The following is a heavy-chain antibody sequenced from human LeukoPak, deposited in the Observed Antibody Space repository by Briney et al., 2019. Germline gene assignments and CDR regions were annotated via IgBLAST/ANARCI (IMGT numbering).Heavy chain of an antibody. Sequence: GRSLRLSCAASGFTFSSYAVHWVRQAPGKGLEWVAVISYDGSNKYYADSVKGRFTISRDNSKNTLYLQMNSLRAEDTAVYYCARGGEMATITLGWFDPWGQGTLVTVSS. J-gene: IGHJ5*02. V-gene: IGHV3-30-3*01. CDR2: ISYDGSNK. CDR1: GFTFSSYA. D-gene: IGHD5-24*01. CDR3: ARGGEMATITLGWFDP.